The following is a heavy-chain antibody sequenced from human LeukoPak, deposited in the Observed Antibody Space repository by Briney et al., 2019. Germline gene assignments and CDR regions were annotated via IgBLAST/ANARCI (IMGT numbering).Heavy chain of an antibody. D-gene: IGHD7-27*01. CDR3: ARAPLTGGSLHFDY. Sequence: GGSLRLSCAASGFTFSSYSMTWVRQAPGKGLEWVSSISSSSSYIYYADSVKGRFTISRDNAKNSLYLQMNSLRAEDTAVYYCARAPLTGGSLHFDYWGQGTLVTVSS. CDR2: ISSSSSYI. J-gene: IGHJ4*02. CDR1: GFTFSSYS. V-gene: IGHV3-21*01.